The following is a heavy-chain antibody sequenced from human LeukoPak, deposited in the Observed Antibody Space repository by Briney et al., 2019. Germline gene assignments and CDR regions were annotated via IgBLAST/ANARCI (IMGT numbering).Heavy chain of an antibody. CDR3: ARGGTIFAVLTH. Sequence: SETLSLTCSVSGGSISNFYWSWIRQPAGKGLEWIGRIYTSGTTNYNPSLKSRVTMSVDSSKNQITLRLSSVTAADAAVYYCARGGTIFAVLTHWGQGTLATVSS. D-gene: IGHD3-3*01. J-gene: IGHJ4*02. CDR2: IYTSGTT. V-gene: IGHV4-4*07. CDR1: GGSISNFY.